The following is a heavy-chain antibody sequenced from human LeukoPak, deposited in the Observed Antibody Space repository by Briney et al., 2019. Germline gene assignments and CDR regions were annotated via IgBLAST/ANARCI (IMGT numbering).Heavy chain of an antibody. CDR2: INPSGGST. V-gene: IGHV1-46*01. Sequence: ASVKVSCKASGYTFTSYYMHWVRQAPGQGLEWMGIINPSGGSTSYAQKFQGRVTMTWDTSISTAYMELSRLRSDDTAVYYCAREGRGNWFDPWGQGTLVTVSS. CDR3: AREGRGNWFDP. CDR1: GYTFTSYY. J-gene: IGHJ5*02.